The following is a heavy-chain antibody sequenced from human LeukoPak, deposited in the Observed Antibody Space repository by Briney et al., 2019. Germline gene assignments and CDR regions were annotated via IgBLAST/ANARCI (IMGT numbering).Heavy chain of an antibody. CDR3: ARDWSLTTFPDY. Sequence: ASVTVSCKASGYTFTTYGISWVRQAPGQGLEWMGWISTYNGNTNYAKKLQGRVTMTTDTSTNTAYMELTSLTSDDTAVYYCARDWSLTTFPDYWGQGTLVTVSS. D-gene: IGHD4/OR15-4a*01. CDR1: GYTFTTYG. J-gene: IGHJ4*02. CDR2: ISTYNGNT. V-gene: IGHV1-18*01.